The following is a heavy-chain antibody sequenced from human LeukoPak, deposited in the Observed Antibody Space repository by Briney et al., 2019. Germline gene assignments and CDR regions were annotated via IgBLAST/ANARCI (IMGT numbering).Heavy chain of an antibody. V-gene: IGHV4-59*01. CDR1: GGSISSYY. Sequence: SETLSLTCTVSGGSISSYYWSWIRQPPGKGLEWIGYIYYGGSTNYNPSLKSRVTISVDTSKNQFSLKLSSVTAADTAVYYCARGEPSITIFGVVIPRYMDVWGKGITVTVSS. CDR3: ARGEPSITIFGVVIPRYMDV. J-gene: IGHJ6*03. D-gene: IGHD3-3*01. CDR2: IYYGGST.